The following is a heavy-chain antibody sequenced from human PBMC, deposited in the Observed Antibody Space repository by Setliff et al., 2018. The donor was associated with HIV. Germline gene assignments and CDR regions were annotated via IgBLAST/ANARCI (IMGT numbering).Heavy chain of an antibody. Sequence: PGGSLRLSCAASGFTFNDHGMSWVRQAPGKGLEWVGRIKSRTDGGTTDYAAPVRGRFTISRDDSKNTLSLIMNDLKADDTAMYYCTKEKRGSGAYNFDLWGQGTPVTVSS. CDR2: IKSRTDGGTT. D-gene: IGHD5-12*01. CDR3: TKEKRGSGAYNFDL. CDR1: GFTFNDHG. V-gene: IGHV3-15*01. J-gene: IGHJ4*02.